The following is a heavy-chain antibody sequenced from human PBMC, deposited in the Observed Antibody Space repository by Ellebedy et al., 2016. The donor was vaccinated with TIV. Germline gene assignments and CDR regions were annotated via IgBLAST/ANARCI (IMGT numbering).Heavy chain of an antibody. D-gene: IGHD3-3*01. CDR1: GFTFSSYA. V-gene: IGHV3-23*01. J-gene: IGHJ4*02. CDR3: ASSRYHYFVGNTVFAY. CDR2: VNGGGLVI. Sequence: GESLKISCTASGFTFSSYAMSWVRQAPGKGLEWVAGVNGGGLVIAYADSVKGRFTISRDNSKNTLDLQMDSLRVEDTAVYYCASSRYHYFVGNTVFAYWGQGTLVTVSS.